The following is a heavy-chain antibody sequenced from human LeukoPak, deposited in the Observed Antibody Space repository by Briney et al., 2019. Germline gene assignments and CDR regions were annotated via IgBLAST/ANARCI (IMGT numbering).Heavy chain of an antibody. J-gene: IGHJ4*02. V-gene: IGHV3-23*01. Sequence: GGSLRLSCAASGFTFSNYAMSWVRQAPTQGLEWVSTIGGRGDTTFYADSVKGRFTISRDNSRNTLYLQMNSLRAEDTAVYYCAKDETMVRGGSRPYWGQGTLVTVSS. CDR1: GFTFSNYA. CDR2: IGGRGDTT. CDR3: AKDETMVRGGSRPY. D-gene: IGHD3-10*01.